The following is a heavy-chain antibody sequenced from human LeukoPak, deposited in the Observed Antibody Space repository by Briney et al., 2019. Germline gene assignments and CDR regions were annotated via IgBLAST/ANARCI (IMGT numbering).Heavy chain of an antibody. V-gene: IGHV4-39*01. CDR2: IYYSGST. CDR1: GGSISSSSYY. Sequence: PSETLSLTCTVSGGSISSSSYYWGWIRQPPGKGLEWIGSIYYSGSTYYNPSLKSRVTISVDTSKNQFSLKLSSVTAADTAVYYCASPLYGGNFADAFDIWGQGTMVTVPS. J-gene: IGHJ3*02. D-gene: IGHD4-23*01. CDR3: ASPLYGGNFADAFDI.